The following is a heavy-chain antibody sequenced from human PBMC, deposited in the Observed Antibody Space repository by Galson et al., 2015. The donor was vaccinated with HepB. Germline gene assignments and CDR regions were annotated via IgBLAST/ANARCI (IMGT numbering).Heavy chain of an antibody. V-gene: IGHV4-59*01. CDR3: ARGSIDGWADWGFDL. Sequence: SETLSLTCTVSGGSISNYYWSWIRQPPGKRLEWIGYIYYRGSTNYNPSLKSRVSISVDTSMNQFSLKLSSVTVADTAVYYCARGSIDGWADWGFDLWGRGTLVTVSS. D-gene: IGHD6-19*01. CDR1: GGSISNYY. CDR2: IYYRGST. J-gene: IGHJ2*01.